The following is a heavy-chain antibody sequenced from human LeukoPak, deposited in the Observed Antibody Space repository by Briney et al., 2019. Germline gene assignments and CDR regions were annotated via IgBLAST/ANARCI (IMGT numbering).Heavy chain of an antibody. Sequence: PSETLSLTCTVSGGSISSGSYYWSWIRQPAGKGLEWIGRIYTSGSTNYNLSLKSRVTISIDTSKNQFSLKLSSVTAADTAVYYCASTRGFSDYWGQGTLVTVSS. CDR3: ASTRGFSDY. CDR1: GGSISSGSYY. D-gene: IGHD2/OR15-2a*01. V-gene: IGHV4-61*02. CDR2: IYTSGST. J-gene: IGHJ4*02.